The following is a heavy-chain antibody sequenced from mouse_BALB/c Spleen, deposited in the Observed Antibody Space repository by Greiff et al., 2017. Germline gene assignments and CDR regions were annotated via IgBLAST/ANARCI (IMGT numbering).Heavy chain of an antibody. V-gene: IGHV5-12-1*01. Sequence: EVQGVESGGGLVKPGGSLKLSCAASGFAFSSYDMSWVRQTPEKRLEWVAYISSGGGSTYYPDTVKGRFTISRDNAKNTLYLQMSSLKSEDTAMYYCARQGNTYGYYFDYWGQGTTLTVSS. CDR1: GFAFSSYD. D-gene: IGHD2-10*02. CDR3: ARQGNTYGYYFDY. J-gene: IGHJ2*01. CDR2: ISSGGGST.